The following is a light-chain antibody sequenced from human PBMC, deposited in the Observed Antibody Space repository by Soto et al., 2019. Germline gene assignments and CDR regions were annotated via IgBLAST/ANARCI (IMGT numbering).Light chain of an antibody. Sequence: DIQMTQSPSTLCASVGDRVTITCRASQSISNWLAWYQQKPGKAPTLLIYDVSRLESGVPSRFSGSGSGTEFTLPINSLQPDDFANYYCQQYDTYYTFGQGTKVDIK. J-gene: IGKJ2*01. V-gene: IGKV1-5*01. CDR3: QQYDTYYT. CDR2: DVS. CDR1: QSISNW.